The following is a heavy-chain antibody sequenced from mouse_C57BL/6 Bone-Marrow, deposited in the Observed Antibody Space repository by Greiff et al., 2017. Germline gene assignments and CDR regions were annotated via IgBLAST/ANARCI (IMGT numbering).Heavy chain of an antibody. D-gene: IGHD1-1*01. Sequence: EVQLVESGGGLVKPGGSLKLSCAASGFTFSSYAMSWVRQTPEKRLEWVATISDGGSYTYYPDNVKGRFTISRDNAKKNLYLQMSHLKSEDTAMYYCARKGYYGSSYGYFDVWGTGTTVTVSS. CDR1: GFTFSSYA. V-gene: IGHV5-4*01. CDR2: ISDGGSYT. CDR3: ARKGYYGSSYGYFDV. J-gene: IGHJ1*03.